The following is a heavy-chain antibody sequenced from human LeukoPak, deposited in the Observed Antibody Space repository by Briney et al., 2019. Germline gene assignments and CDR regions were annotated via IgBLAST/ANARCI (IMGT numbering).Heavy chain of an antibody. CDR1: GYTVTSYY. CDR3: ARSGDSSGWPTYYFDY. Sequence: ASVKVSCKASGYTVTSYYMHWVRQAPGQGLEWMGWINPNSGGTNYAQKFQGWVTMTRDTSISTAYMELSRLRSDDTAVYYCARSGDSSGWPTYYFDYWGQGTLVTVSS. V-gene: IGHV1-2*04. J-gene: IGHJ4*02. CDR2: INPNSGGT. D-gene: IGHD6-19*01.